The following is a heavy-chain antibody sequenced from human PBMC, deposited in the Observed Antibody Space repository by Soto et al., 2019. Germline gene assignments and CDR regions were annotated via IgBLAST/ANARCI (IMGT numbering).Heavy chain of an antibody. CDR1: GFTFNPYW. J-gene: IGHJ4*02. D-gene: IGHD6-25*01. CDR2: IKEDGSDK. V-gene: IGHV3-7*01. Sequence: EVQLVESGGDLVQPGGSLRLSCVASGFTFNPYWMSWVRQAPGKGLEWVANIKEDGSDKYYVDSVKGRFTISRDNAKNLWYLQMNSLGAGDTAMYYCARFTRGSSGDYWGQGTLVTVSS. CDR3: ARFTRGSSGDY.